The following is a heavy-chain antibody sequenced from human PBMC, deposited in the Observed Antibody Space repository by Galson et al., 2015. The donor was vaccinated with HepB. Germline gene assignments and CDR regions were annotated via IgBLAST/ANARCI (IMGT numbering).Heavy chain of an antibody. J-gene: IGHJ4*02. CDR1: GFSFSGYG. CDR2: ISNDGNNQ. CDR3: ARDKASLGH. Sequence: SLRLSCAASGFSFSGYGMHWVRQAPGKGLEWVAYISNDGNNQYYRDSVKGRFTVSRDNSKSTLYLQMNRPRVEDTAVYYCARDKASLGHWGQGTLVSVSS. V-gene: IGHV3-30*03.